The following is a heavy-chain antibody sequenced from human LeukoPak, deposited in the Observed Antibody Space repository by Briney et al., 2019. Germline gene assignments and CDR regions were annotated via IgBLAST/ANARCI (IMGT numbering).Heavy chain of an antibody. CDR2: IYTNGST. J-gene: IGHJ6*03. CDR3: ATSVAGKYYYYYYMDV. D-gene: IGHD6-19*01. Sequence: SETLSLTCTVSGGSISSYYWSWIRQPAGKGLEWIGRIYTNGSTNYNPSLKSRVTMSVDTSKNQFSLKLSSVTAADTAVYCATSVAGKYYYYYYMDVWGKGTTVTVSS. CDR1: GGSISSYY. V-gene: IGHV4-4*07.